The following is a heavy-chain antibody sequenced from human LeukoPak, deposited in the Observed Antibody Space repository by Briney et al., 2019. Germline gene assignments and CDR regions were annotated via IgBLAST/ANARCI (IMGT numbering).Heavy chain of an antibody. CDR2: LNPNSGNT. CDR1: GYTFTSYD. J-gene: IGHJ5*02. Sequence: ASVKVSCKASGYTFTSYDINWVRQATGQGLEWMGWLNPNSGNTGYAQKFQGRVTISRNTSINTAYMELSSLRSEDAAVYYCARMTVSGRDNWFDPWGQGTLVTISS. D-gene: IGHD6-19*01. CDR3: ARMTVSGRDNWFDP. V-gene: IGHV1-8*03.